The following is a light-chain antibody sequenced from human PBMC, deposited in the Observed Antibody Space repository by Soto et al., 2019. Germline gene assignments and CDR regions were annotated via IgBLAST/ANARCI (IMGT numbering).Light chain of an antibody. J-gene: IGKJ1*01. Sequence: EIVMTQSPATLSVSPGERATLSCRASQSVSSNLAWYQQTPGQAPRLLIYGASTRATGIPGRFSGSGSGTEFTLTISSLLSEDVAVYFCQQYNGWPQTFGQGTKVEIK. V-gene: IGKV3-15*01. CDR2: GAS. CDR1: QSVSSN. CDR3: QQYNGWPQT.